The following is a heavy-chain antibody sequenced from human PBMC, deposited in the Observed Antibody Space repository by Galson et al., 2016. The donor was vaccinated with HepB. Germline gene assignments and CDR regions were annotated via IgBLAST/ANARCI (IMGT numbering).Heavy chain of an antibody. CDR1: GYTFSDYS. D-gene: IGHD2-15*01. Sequence: SVKVSCKASGYTFSDYSMHWVRQAPGQGLEWMGWISAYNGNTNYAQKLQGRVTMTTDTSTSTAYMALRSLRSDDTAVYYCARDGWGYCSGGSCYYYWGQGTLVTVSS. CDR2: ISAYNGNT. J-gene: IGHJ4*02. CDR3: ARDGWGYCSGGSCYYY. V-gene: IGHV1-18*01.